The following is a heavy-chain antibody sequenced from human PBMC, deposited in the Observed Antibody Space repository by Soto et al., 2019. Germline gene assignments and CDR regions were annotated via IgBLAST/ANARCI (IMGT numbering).Heavy chain of an antibody. D-gene: IGHD5-12*01. Sequence: SVKVSCKASGGTFSSYAISWVRQAPGQGLEWMGGIIPIFGTANYAQKFQGRVTITADESTSTAYMELSSLRSEDTAVYYCARELAKNSGYDPNWFDPWGQGTLVTVSS. CDR3: ARELAKNSGYDPNWFDP. CDR1: GGTFSSYA. J-gene: IGHJ5*02. CDR2: IIPIFGTA. V-gene: IGHV1-69*13.